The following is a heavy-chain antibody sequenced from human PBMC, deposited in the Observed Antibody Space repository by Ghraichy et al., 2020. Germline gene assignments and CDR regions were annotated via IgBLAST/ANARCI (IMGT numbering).Heavy chain of an antibody. CDR2: IYTSGGT. CDR3: ARHLYSSQYCYYYYYMDV. J-gene: IGHJ6*03. Sequence: SQTLSLTCTVSGGSISSGSYYWSWIRQPAGKGLEWIGRIYTSGGTNYNPSLKSRVTMSIDTSKNQFSLKLSSVTAADTAVYYCARHLYSSQYCYYYYYMDVWGKGTTVTVSS. V-gene: IGHV4-61*02. CDR1: GGSISSGSYY. D-gene: IGHD6-13*01.